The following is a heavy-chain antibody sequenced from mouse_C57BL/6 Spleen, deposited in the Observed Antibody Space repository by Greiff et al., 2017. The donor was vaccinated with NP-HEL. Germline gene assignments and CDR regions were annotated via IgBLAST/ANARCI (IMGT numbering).Heavy chain of an antibody. CDR3: ASLEGVYYYGSRDY. D-gene: IGHD1-1*01. J-gene: IGHJ2*01. CDR1: GYTFTSYG. CDR2: IYPRSGNT. V-gene: IGHV1-81*01. Sequence: QVQLQQSGAELARPGASVKLSCKASGYTFTSYGISWVKQRTGQGLEWIGEIYPRSGNTYYNEKFKGKATLTADKSSSTAYMELRSLTSEDSAVYFCASLEGVYYYGSRDYWGQGTTLTVSS.